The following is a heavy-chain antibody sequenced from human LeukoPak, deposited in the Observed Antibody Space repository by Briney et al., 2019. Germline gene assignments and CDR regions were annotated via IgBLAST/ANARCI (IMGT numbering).Heavy chain of an antibody. CDR2: ISADGGTT. V-gene: IGHV3-64*02. CDR1: GFSFRGYG. CDR3: ARGRGGPPFDY. J-gene: IGHJ4*02. Sequence: GGSLRLSCAASGFSFRGYGMHWVRQAPGKRLEYVSAISADGGTTYYADSVKDRFIISRDNAKNTLYLQMGSLRNEDMAVYYCARGRGGPPFDYWGQGTLVIVSS.